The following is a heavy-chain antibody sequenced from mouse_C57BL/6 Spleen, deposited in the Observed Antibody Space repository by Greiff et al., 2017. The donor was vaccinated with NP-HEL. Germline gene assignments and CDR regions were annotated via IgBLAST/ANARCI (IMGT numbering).Heavy chain of an antibody. CDR2: ILPGSGST. V-gene: IGHV1-9*01. D-gene: IGHD2-10*02. CDR3: AREGYGNYVRTFAY. J-gene: IGHJ3*01. Sequence: QVQLQQSGAELMKPGASVKLSCKATGYTFTGYWIEWVKQRPGHGLEWIGEILPGSGSTSYNEKFKGKATFTADTSSNTAYMQLSSLTTEDSAIYYCAREGYGNYVRTFAYWGQGTLVTVSA. CDR1: GYTFTGYW.